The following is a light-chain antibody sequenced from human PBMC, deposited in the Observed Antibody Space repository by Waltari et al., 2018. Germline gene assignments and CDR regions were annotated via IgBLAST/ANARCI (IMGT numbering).Light chain of an antibody. CDR1: NIGSKS. CDR2: DDS. CDR3: QVWESRSDPL. V-gene: IGLV3-21*01. J-gene: IGLJ3*02. Sequence: SYVLTPPPSVSVAPGETAQITRGGNNIGSKSVHWYQQKPGQAPVLVIYDDSDRPSRIPERFSGSNSGNTATPTISRVEDGDEADYHCQVWESRSDPLFGGWTKLTVL.